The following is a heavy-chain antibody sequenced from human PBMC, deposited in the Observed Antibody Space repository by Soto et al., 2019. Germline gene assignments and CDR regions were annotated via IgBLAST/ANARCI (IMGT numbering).Heavy chain of an antibody. Sequence: SETLSLTCTFSGCSISSSSYYWGWIRQPPGKGLEWIGSIYYSGSTYYNPSLKSRVTISVDTSKNQFSLKLSSVTAADTAVYYCAVGATDYYYGMDVWGQGTTVTVSS. D-gene: IGHD1-26*01. CDR3: AVGATDYYYGMDV. V-gene: IGHV4-39*01. J-gene: IGHJ6*02. CDR2: IYYSGST. CDR1: GCSISSSSYY.